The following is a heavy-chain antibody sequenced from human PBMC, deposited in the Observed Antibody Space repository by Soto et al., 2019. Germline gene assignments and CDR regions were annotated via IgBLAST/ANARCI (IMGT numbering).Heavy chain of an antibody. V-gene: IGHV4-30-4*01. J-gene: IGHJ5*02. CDR2: IYYSGST. Sequence: SETLSLTCTVSGGSISSGDYYWSWIRQPPGKGLEWIGYIYYSGSTYYNPSLKSRVTISVDTSKNQFSLKLSSVTAADTAVYYCAKSIAALNWFDPWGQGTLVTVSS. CDR3: AKSIAALNWFDP. D-gene: IGHD6-6*01. CDR1: GGSISSGDYY.